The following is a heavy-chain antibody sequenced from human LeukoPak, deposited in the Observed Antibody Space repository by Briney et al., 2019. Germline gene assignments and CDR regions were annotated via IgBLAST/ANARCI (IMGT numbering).Heavy chain of an antibody. V-gene: IGHV3-48*01. J-gene: IGHJ4*02. D-gene: IGHD6-13*01. CDR1: GFTFSSYA. Sequence: GGSLRLSCAASGFTFSSYAMSWVRQAPGKGLEWVSYISSSGSTIYYADSAKGRFTISRDNSKNTLYLQMNSLRAEDTAVYYCARDSSSWSRYFDYWGQGTLVTVSS. CDR3: ARDSSSWSRYFDY. CDR2: ISSSGSTI.